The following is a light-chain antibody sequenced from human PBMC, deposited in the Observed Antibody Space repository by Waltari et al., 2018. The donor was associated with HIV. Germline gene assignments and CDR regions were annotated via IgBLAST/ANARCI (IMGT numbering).Light chain of an antibody. CDR3: QQTNSFPLT. CDR1: QGISTW. CDR2: AAS. V-gene: IGKV1-12*01. Sequence: DIQMTQSPSSVSASVGDRVTITCRASQGISTWLAWDQQKPGKAPNLLIYAASSLQSGVPLRFSGSGSGTDFTLTISSVQPDDFATYVCQQTNSFPLTFGQGTKVELK. J-gene: IGKJ1*01.